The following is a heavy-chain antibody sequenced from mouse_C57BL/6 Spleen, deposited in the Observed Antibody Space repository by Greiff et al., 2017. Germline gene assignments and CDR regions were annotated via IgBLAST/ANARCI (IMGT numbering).Heavy chain of an antibody. V-gene: IGHV1-52*01. CDR2: IDPSDSET. D-gene: IGHD1-1*01. CDR3: ARSGTTVHWYFDV. J-gene: IGHJ1*03. Sequence: QVQLQQPGAELVRPGSSVKLSCKASGYTFTSYWMHWVKQRPIQGLEWIGNIDPSDSETHYNQKFKDKATLTVDKSSSTAYMQLSSLTSEDSAVYYCARSGTTVHWYFDVWGTGTPVTVSS. CDR1: GYTFTSYW.